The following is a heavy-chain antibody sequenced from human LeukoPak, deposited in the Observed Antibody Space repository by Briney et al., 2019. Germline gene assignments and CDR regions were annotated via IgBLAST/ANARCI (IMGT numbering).Heavy chain of an antibody. CDR1: GFTFSSYG. V-gene: IGHV3-30*03. CDR3: ARGRIAAVQELDY. Sequence: GGSLRLSCAASGFTFSSYGMHWVRQAPGKGLEWVAVISYDGSNKYYADSVKGRFTISRDNSKNTLYLQMGSLRAEDMAVYYCARGRIAAVQELDYWGQGTLVTVSS. D-gene: IGHD6-13*01. CDR2: ISYDGSNK. J-gene: IGHJ4*02.